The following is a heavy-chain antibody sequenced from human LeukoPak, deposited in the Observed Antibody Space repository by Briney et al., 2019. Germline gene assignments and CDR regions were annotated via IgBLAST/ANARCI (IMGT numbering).Heavy chain of an antibody. CDR3: ARDFSGKYYYDSSGYLY. V-gene: IGHV3-7*01. CDR1: GFTFSSYW. CDR2: IKQDGSEK. D-gene: IGHD3-22*01. Sequence: GGSLRLSCAASGFTFSSYWMSWVRQAPGKGLEWVVNIKQDGSEKYYVDSVKGRFTISRDNDKNSLYLQMNSLRAEDTAVYYCARDFSGKYYYDSSGYLYWGQGTLVTVSS. J-gene: IGHJ4*02.